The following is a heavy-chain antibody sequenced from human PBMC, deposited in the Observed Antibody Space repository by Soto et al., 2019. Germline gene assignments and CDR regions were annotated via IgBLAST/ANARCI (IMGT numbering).Heavy chain of an antibody. CDR3: ARDPPDSSGQLYYFDY. Sequence: EVQLVESGGGLVKPGGSLRLSCAASGFTFSSYSMNWVRQAPGKGLEWVSSISSSSSYKKYADSVKGRITISRDNAKNSLSLQMNSLRAEDTAVYYCARDPPDSSGQLYYFDYWGQGPLVTVSS. D-gene: IGHD6-19*01. CDR1: GFTFSSYS. V-gene: IGHV3-21*01. J-gene: IGHJ4*02. CDR2: ISSSSSYK.